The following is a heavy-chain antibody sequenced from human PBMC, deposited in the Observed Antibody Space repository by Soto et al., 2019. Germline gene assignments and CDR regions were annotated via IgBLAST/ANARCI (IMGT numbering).Heavy chain of an antibody. D-gene: IGHD3-10*01. Sequence: EVQLVESGGGLVQPGGSLRLSCAASGFTFSDYWMSWVRQAPGKGLECVANIKTDGSEKYYVDPVKGRFTISRDSAKTSLYLQMSSLRAEDTAVYYCASSMGRGGNDYWGQGTLVAVSS. CDR1: GFTFSDYW. J-gene: IGHJ4*02. CDR3: ASSMGRGGNDY. CDR2: IKTDGSEK. V-gene: IGHV3-7*05.